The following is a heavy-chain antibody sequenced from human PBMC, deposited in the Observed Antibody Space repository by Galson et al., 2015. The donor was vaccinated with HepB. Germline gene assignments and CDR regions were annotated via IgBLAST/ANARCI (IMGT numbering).Heavy chain of an antibody. V-gene: IGHV4-59*01. J-gene: IGHJ4*02. D-gene: IGHD5-12*01. CDR1: GGSISSYY. CDR2: IYYSGST. CDR3: ARGPGYSGYD. Sequence: LSLTCTVSGGSISSYYWSWIRQPPGKGLEWIGYIYYSGSTNYNPSLKSRVTISVDTSKNQFSLKLSSVTAADTAVYYCARGPGYSGYDWGQGTLVTVSS.